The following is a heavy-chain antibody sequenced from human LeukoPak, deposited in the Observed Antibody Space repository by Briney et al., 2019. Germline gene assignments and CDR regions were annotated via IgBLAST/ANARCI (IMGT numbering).Heavy chain of an antibody. V-gene: IGHV3-48*01. CDR2: ISSSSSTR. CDR3: VRAGFTFSDYFGSFFDY. Sequence: GGSQRLSCAASGFTFSSYSMNWVRQAPGKGLEWVSHISSSSSTRYYADSVKGRFTLSRDNAKNSLYLQMSSLRAEDTAVYYCVRAGFTFSDYFGSFFDYWGQGTLVTVSS. D-gene: IGHD3-10*01. J-gene: IGHJ4*02. CDR1: GFTFSSYS.